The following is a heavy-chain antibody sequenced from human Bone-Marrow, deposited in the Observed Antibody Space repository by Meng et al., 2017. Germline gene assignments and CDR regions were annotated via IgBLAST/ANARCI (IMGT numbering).Heavy chain of an antibody. CDR1: GGFICSGGYY. CDR2: IYYSGST. Sequence: QAPLHGSVTGLVTPSPTLLLTCTVSGGFICSGGYYWSWRRQLPGMGLEWIGYIYYSGSTYYSPSLVCLVTFSVESSKNLSSLTLGSVTAADSAVYYCAREASPEYYFDYWGQGTLVTVSS. CDR3: AREASPEYYFDY. V-gene: IGHV4-31*01. J-gene: IGHJ4*02. D-gene: IGHD1-14*01.